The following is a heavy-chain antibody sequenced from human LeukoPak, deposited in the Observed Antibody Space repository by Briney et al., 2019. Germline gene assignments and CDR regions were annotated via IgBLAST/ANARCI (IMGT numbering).Heavy chain of an antibody. J-gene: IGHJ4*02. Sequence: ASVKVSCKASGYTFTSYGISWVRQAPGQGLEWMGWISAYNGNTNYAQKLQGRVTMTTDTSTSTAYMELRSLRSDDTAVYYCARYYYDSSGYYDKSVYFDYWGQGTLVTVSS. V-gene: IGHV1-18*01. D-gene: IGHD3-22*01. CDR3: ARYYYDSSGYYDKSVYFDY. CDR2: ISAYNGNT. CDR1: GYTFTSYG.